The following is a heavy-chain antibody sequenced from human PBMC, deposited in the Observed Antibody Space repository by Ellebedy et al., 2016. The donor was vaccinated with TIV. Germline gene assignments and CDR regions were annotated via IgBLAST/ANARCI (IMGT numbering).Heavy chain of an antibody. D-gene: IGHD3-10*01. CDR2: IYYSGST. CDR1: GGSVSSGSYY. V-gene: IGHV4-61*01. CDR3: ARVVIGGGHGGMDV. Sequence: SETLSLXXTVSGGSVSSGSYYWSWIRQPPGKGLEWIGYIYYSGSTNYNPSLKSRVTISVDTSKNQFSLKLSSVTAADTAVYYCARVVIGGGHGGMDVWGQGTTVTVSS. J-gene: IGHJ6*02.